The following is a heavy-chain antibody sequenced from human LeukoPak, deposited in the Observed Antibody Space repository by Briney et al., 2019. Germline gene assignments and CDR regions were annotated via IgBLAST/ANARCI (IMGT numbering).Heavy chain of an antibody. CDR2: IKQDGREK. D-gene: IGHD6-13*01. J-gene: IGHJ6*03. Sequence: PGGSLRLSCAASGFTFSSYWMSWVRQAPGKGLEWVANIKQDGREKYYVDSVKGRFTISRDNAKTSLYLQMNSLRAEDTAVYYCAREWSSWLYYYYYYMDVWGKGTTVTVSS. CDR1: GFTFSSYW. V-gene: IGHV3-7*01. CDR3: AREWSSWLYYYYYYMDV.